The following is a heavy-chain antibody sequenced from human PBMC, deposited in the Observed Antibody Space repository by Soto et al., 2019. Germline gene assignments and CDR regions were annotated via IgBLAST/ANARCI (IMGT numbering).Heavy chain of an antibody. V-gene: IGHV4-34*01. CDR1: GGSFSGNY. CDR2: INPSGST. Sequence: QVQLQQWGAGLLKPSETLSLTCGVYGGSFSGNYWSWIRQPPGEGLEWIGEINPSGSTNYSPSLKSPATISADTSKNQFSLKLSSVIAADTAGYYCARGREGGGASWGQGTLVTVSS. D-gene: IGHD1-26*01. J-gene: IGHJ5*02. CDR3: ARGREGGGAS.